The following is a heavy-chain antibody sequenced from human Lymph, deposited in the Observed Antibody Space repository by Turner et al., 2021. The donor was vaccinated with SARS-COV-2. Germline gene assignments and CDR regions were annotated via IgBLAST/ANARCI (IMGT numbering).Heavy chain of an antibody. Sequence: EVQLVQSGAEVKRHGESLKISCQGSGSSFTTYWIGWVRQMRGKGLERMGIIYPGDSDIRYSPSFQGQITSSDDKSISTAYQQRSSLKASDTAMYYCARREWGGSLGHIDYWGQGTLVTVSS. CDR3: ARREWGGSLGHIDY. CDR1: GSSFTTYW. J-gene: IGHJ4*02. V-gene: IGHV5-51*01. D-gene: IGHD3-3*01. CDR2: IYPGDSDI.